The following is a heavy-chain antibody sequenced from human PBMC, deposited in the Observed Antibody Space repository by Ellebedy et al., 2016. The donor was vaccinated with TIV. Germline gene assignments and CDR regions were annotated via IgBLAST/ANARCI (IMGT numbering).Heavy chain of an antibody. CDR3: ARGRGYSFDVCDV. D-gene: IGHD5-18*01. J-gene: IGHJ3*01. V-gene: IGHV1-46*01. CDR2: INPNDDTK. CDR1: GYSFSSYY. Sequence: AASVKVSCKASGYSFSSYYMHWVRQAPGQGLEWTAIINPNDDTKYYVQNFQGRVTVTRDTSANTVYMELSSLRSEDTAVYYCARGRGYSFDVCDVWGQGTMVTVSS.